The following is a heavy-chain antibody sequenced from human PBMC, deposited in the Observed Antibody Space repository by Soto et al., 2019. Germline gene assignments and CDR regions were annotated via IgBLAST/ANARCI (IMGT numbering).Heavy chain of an antibody. CDR3: AFPGEGYYHYGMDF. Sequence: SKTLSLTCAVSGGSISSSNWWSWVRQPPGKGLEWIGEIYHSGSTNYNPSLKSRVTISVDKSKNQFSLKLSSVTAADTAVYYCAFPGEGYYHYGMDFWGQGTTVTVFS. CDR2: IYHSGST. J-gene: IGHJ6*02. CDR1: GGSISSSNW. V-gene: IGHV4-4*02.